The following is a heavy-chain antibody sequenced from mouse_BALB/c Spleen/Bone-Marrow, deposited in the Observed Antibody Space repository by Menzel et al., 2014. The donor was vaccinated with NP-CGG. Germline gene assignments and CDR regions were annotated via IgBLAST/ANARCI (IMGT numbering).Heavy chain of an antibody. V-gene: IGHV1-69*02. CDR1: GYTFTSYW. CDR3: TRQYGNYYAMDY. J-gene: IGHJ4*01. D-gene: IGHD2-10*02. Sequence: QVQLQQSGAELVRPGASVKVSCKASGYTFTSYWINWVKQRPGQGLEWIGNIYPSDSYTNYNQNLKDKATLTVDKSSSTAYMQLSSPTSEDSAVYYCTRQYGNYYAMDYWGQGTSVTVSS. CDR2: IYPSDSYT.